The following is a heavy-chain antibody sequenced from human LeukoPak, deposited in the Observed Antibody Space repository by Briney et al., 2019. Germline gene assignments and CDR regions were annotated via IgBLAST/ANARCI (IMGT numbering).Heavy chain of an antibody. D-gene: IGHD3-3*01. V-gene: IGHV3-7*01. Sequence: GGSLRLSCAASGFTFSSHWMNWVRQAPGKGLEWVANIKEDGSEKYYGDSVKGRFTISRDNAKNSLYLQMNSLRAEDTAVYYCARDGDFWSAQGAFDIWGQGTMVTVSS. CDR2: IKEDGSEK. J-gene: IGHJ3*02. CDR1: GFTFSSHW. CDR3: ARDGDFWSAQGAFDI.